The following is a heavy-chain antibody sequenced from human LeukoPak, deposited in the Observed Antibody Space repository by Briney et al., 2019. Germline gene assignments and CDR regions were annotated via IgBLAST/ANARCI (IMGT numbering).Heavy chain of an antibody. CDR1: GGSVSSGSYY. CDR3: ARADYSNYGDAFDI. Sequence: SETLSLTCTVSGGSVSSGSYYWSWIRQPPGKGLGWIGYIYYSGSTNYNPSLKSRVTISVDTSKNQFSLKLSSVTAADTAVYYCARADYSNYGDAFDIWGQGTMVTVSS. V-gene: IGHV4-61*01. CDR2: IYYSGST. J-gene: IGHJ3*02. D-gene: IGHD4-11*01.